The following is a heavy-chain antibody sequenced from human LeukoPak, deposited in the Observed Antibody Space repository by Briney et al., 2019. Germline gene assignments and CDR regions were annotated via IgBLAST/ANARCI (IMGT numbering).Heavy chain of an antibody. CDR2: ISGSGFT. Sequence: PGGSLTLSCAASGFTFSSYAMSWVRQAQGKGLEWVSAISGSGFTYYADSVKGRFTISRDNSKNTLYLQMNSLRAEDTAVYYCARGLYSSSPWGQGTLVTVSS. CDR1: GFTFSSYA. V-gene: IGHV3-23*01. CDR3: ARGLYSSSP. J-gene: IGHJ4*02. D-gene: IGHD6-6*01.